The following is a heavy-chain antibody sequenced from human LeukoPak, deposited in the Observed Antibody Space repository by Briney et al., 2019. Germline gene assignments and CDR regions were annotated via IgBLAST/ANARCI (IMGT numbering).Heavy chain of an antibody. J-gene: IGHJ5*02. Sequence: GGSLRLSCTASGFTPNRHWMSWVRQAAGKGLEWVATIRQNGIETHYVDSVKGRFIISRDNAENSVSLQMNSLRDEDTAMYYCARLLGDSTIYDLWGQGTQVTVSS. V-gene: IGHV3-7*01. CDR3: ARLLGDSTIYDL. CDR1: GFTPNRHW. D-gene: IGHD3-16*01. CDR2: IRQNGIET.